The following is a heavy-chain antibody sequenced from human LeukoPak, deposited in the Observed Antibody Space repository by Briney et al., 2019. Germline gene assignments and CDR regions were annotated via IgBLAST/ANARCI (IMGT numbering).Heavy chain of an antibody. J-gene: IGHJ6*02. CDR1: GFTFSSYA. CDR2: ISYDGSNK. V-gene: IGHV3-30-3*01. CDR3: ARDGEIPNNYYHYYGMDV. D-gene: IGHD3-10*01. Sequence: GGSLRLSCAASGFTFSSYAMHWVRQAPGKGLEWVAVISYDGSNKYYADSVKGRFTISRDNSKNTLYLQMNSLRAEDTAVYYCARDGEIPNNYYHYYGMDVWGQGTTVTVSS.